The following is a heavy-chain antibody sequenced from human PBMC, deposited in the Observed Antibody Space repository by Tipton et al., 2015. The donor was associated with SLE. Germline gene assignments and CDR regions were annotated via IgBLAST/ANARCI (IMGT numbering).Heavy chain of an antibody. CDR3: ARLTREGVNFLVVAIDM. CDR2: VYYTGST. J-gene: IGHJ3*02. V-gene: IGHV4-30-4*08. CDR1: GDSISSGGYF. Sequence: TLSLTCTVSGDSISSGGYFWSWIRHRPGKGLEWIGYVYYTGSTYYSPSLESRVTISVDTSNNQFSLRLTSVTAADTAVYYCARLTREGVNFLVVAIDMWGAGTLVTVSS. D-gene: IGHD2-15*01.